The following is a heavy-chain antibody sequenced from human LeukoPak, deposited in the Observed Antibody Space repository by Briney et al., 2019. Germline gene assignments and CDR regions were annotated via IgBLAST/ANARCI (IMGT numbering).Heavy chain of an antibody. Sequence: SETLSLTCTVSGGSISSYYWSWLRQPPGKGLEWIGSIYHDGSTYYNPSLKSRVTISVDTSKNQFSLKLTSVTAADTAVYYCARRYYYGSGSYYNYWGQGTLVTVSS. V-gene: IGHV4-59*08. CDR1: GGSISSYY. J-gene: IGHJ4*02. CDR2: IYHDGST. CDR3: ARRYYYGSGSYYNY. D-gene: IGHD3-10*01.